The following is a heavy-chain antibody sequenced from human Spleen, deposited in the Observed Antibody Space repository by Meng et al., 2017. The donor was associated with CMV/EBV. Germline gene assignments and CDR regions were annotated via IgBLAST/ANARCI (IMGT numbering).Heavy chain of an antibody. D-gene: IGHD6-13*01. V-gene: IGHV3-21*01. CDR3: ARASSSWSYFDF. CDR1: GFTFSSYS. Sequence: LSLTCAASGFTFSSYSMNWVRQAPGKGLEWVSSISSSSSYIYYADSVKGRFTISRDNAKSTLYLQMNSLRAEDTAVYYCARASSSWSYFDFWGQGTLVTVSS. CDR2: ISSSSSYI. J-gene: IGHJ4*02.